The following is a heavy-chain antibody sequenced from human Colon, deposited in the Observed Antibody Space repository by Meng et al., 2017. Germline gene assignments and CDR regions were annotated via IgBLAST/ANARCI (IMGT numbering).Heavy chain of an antibody. CDR1: GGTFSSYA. CDR3: ASGEPDGFGGIAAHYNWFDP. Sequence: SVKVSCKASGGTFSSYAISWVRQAPGQGLEWMGGIIPIFGTANYAQKFQGRVTITADKSTSTAYMELSSLRSEDTAVYYCASGEPDGFGGIAAHYNWFDPWGQGTLVTVSS. D-gene: IGHD6-6*01. CDR2: IIPIFGTA. J-gene: IGHJ5*02. V-gene: IGHV1-69*06.